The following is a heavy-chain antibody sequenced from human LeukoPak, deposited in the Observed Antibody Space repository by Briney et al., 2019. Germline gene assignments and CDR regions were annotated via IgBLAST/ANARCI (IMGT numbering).Heavy chain of an antibody. Sequence: GASVKVSCKASGYTFTSYYMHWVRQAPGKGLEWMEGFDPEDGETIYAQKFQGRVTMTEDTSTDTAYMELSSLRSEDTAVYYCATAPSPYIAAVDYWGQGTLVTVSS. V-gene: IGHV1-24*01. CDR2: FDPEDGET. CDR1: GYTFTSYY. CDR3: ATAPSPYIAAVDY. D-gene: IGHD6-13*01. J-gene: IGHJ4*02.